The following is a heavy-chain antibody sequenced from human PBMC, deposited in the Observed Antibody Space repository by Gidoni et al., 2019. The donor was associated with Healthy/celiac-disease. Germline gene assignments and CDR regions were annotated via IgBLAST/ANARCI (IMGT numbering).Heavy chain of an antibody. CDR3: ARRIRITMVRGVGYFDY. D-gene: IGHD3-10*01. CDR1: GGSFSVYY. J-gene: IGHJ4*02. Sequence: QVQLQQWGAGLLKPSETLSLTCAVYGGSFSVYYWSWIRQPPGKGLEWIGEINHSGSTNYNPSLKSRVTISVDTSKNQFSLKLSSVTAADTAVYYCARRIRITMVRGVGYFDYWGQGTLVTVSS. V-gene: IGHV4-34*01. CDR2: INHSGST.